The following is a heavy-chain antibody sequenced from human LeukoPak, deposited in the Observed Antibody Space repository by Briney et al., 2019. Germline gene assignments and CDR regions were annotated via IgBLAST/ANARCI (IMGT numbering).Heavy chain of an antibody. D-gene: IGHD3-22*01. V-gene: IGHV3-23*01. CDR3: AKSRGGYYDSSGSPY. J-gene: IGHJ4*02. CDR2: ISGSGGST. CDR1: GFTFSSYA. Sequence: GGSLRLSSAASGFTFSSYAMSWVRQAPGKGLEWVSAISGSGGSTYYADSVKGRFTISRDNSKNTLYLQMNSLRAEDTAVYYCAKSRGGYYDSSGSPYWGQGTLVTVSS.